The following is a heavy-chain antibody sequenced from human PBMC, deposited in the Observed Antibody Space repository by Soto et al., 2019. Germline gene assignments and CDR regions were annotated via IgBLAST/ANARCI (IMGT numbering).Heavy chain of an antibody. CDR2: IYAGGSI. CDR1: GVSISTYF. D-gene: IGHD5-12*01. J-gene: IGHJ5*02. V-gene: IGHV4-59*01. CDR3: ARDEMATAP. Sequence: QVQLQESGPGLVKPSETLPLTCTVSGVSISTYFWSWVRQSPGKGLEWIGYIYAGGSIKYNPSLKGRVTISADTSKNQLPLKLSSVTAADTAVYYCARDEMATAPWGQGTLVTVSS.